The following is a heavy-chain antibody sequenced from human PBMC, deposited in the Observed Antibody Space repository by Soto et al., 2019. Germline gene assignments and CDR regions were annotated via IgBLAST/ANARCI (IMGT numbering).Heavy chain of an antibody. J-gene: IGHJ4*02. CDR1: GFTFSTYA. CDR2: ISGSGGNST. V-gene: IGHV3-23*01. D-gene: IGHD2-15*01. Sequence: EVQLLESGGGLVQPGGSLRLSCAASGFTFSTYAMSWVRQGPGKGLEWVSAISGSGGNSTFYGDSVKGRFTISRDNSKNTLYLQMNSLGAEDTAVYYCAKGGGSCGFEYWGPGTLCTVAS. CDR3: AKGGGSCGFEY.